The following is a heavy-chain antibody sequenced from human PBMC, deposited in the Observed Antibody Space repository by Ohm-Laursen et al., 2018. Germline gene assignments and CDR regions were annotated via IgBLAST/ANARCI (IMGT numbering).Heavy chain of an antibody. Sequence: SVKVSCKASGHTFINYDIHWVRQASGQGLEWMGWMNPKSGDTGYAHKFQGRVTMARNASISTANMEMSSLRSEDTAVYYCARGRLSGTRRALDIWGQGTMVTVSS. D-gene: IGHD1-7*01. CDR2: MNPKSGDT. V-gene: IGHV1-8*01. CDR3: ARGRLSGTRRALDI. CDR1: GHTFINYD. J-gene: IGHJ3*02.